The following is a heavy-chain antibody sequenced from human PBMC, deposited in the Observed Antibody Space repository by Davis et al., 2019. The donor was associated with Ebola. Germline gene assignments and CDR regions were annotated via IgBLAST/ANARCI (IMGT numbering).Heavy chain of an antibody. Sequence: SVKVSCKASGDTFISYAISWVRHAPGQGLEWMGGIIPIFGTTNYAQKFQGRVTITADESTSTAYMDLYSLRSEDTATYYCAGMYGFGEGWPGYWGQGTLVTVSS. V-gene: IGHV1-69*13. CDR2: IIPIFGTT. J-gene: IGHJ4*02. D-gene: IGHD3-10*01. CDR1: GDTFISYA. CDR3: AGMYGFGEGWPGY.